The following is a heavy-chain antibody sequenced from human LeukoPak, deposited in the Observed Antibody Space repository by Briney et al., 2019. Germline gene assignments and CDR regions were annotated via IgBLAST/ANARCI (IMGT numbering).Heavy chain of an antibody. CDR3: ARGGPTVGTDY. CDR1: GFTFSSYS. CDR2: ISSSSSYI. Sequence: PGGSLRLSCAASGFTFSSYSMNWVRQAPGKGLEWVSSISSSSSYIYYADSVKGRFTISRDNAKNSLYLQINSLRADDTAVYYCARGGPTVGTDYWGQGTLVTVSS. V-gene: IGHV3-21*01. D-gene: IGHD1-26*01. J-gene: IGHJ4*02.